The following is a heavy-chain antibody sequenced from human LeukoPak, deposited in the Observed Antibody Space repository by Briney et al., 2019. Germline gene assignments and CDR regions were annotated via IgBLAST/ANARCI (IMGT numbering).Heavy chain of an antibody. CDR2: ISYDGSNK. Sequence: GGSLRLSCAASGFTFSSYGMHWVRQAPGKGLEWVAVISYDGSNKYYADSVKGRFTISGDNSKNTLYLQMNSLRAEDTAVYYCAHIPSSSDYWGQGTLVTVSS. J-gene: IGHJ4*02. D-gene: IGHD6-6*01. CDR3: AHIPSSSDY. V-gene: IGHV3-30*03. CDR1: GFTFSSYG.